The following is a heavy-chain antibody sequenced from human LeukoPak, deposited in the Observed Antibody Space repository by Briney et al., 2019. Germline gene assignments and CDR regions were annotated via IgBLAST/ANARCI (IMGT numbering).Heavy chain of an antibody. V-gene: IGHV4-59*01. Sequence: SETLSLTCTVSGGSISSYYWSWIRQPPGKGLEWIGYIYYSGSTNYNPPLKSRVTISVDTSKNQFSLKLSSVTAADTAVYYCVRGYDAFDIWGQGTMVTVSS. J-gene: IGHJ3*02. CDR2: IYYSGST. CDR3: VRGYDAFDI. CDR1: GGSISSYY.